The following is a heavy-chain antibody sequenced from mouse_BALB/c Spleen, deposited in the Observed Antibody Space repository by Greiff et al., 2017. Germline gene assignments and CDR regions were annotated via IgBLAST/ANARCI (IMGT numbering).Heavy chain of an antibody. CDR1: GFNIKDTY. Sequence: QLQQSGAELVKPGASVKLSCTASGFNIKDTYMHWVKQRPEQGLEWIGRIDPANGNTKYDPKFQGKATITADTSSNTAYLQLSSLTSEDTAVYYCARKVRRDWYFDVWGAGTTVTVSS. D-gene: IGHD2-14*01. CDR3: ARKVRRDWYFDV. J-gene: IGHJ1*01. V-gene: IGHV14-3*02. CDR2: IDPANGNT.